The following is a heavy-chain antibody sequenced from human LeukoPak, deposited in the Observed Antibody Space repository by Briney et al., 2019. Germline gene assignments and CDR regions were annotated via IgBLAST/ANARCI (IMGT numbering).Heavy chain of an antibody. CDR3: ARTLGVVAATTVGISY. D-gene: IGHD2-15*01. Sequence: ASVRVSCTASGYTFTGYYMHWVRQAPGQGLEWMGWINPNSGGTNYAQKVQGRVTMTRDTSISTAYMELSRLRSDDTAVYYCARTLGVVAATTVGISYWGQGTLVTVSS. CDR2: INPNSGGT. CDR1: GYTFTGYY. V-gene: IGHV1-2*02. J-gene: IGHJ4*02.